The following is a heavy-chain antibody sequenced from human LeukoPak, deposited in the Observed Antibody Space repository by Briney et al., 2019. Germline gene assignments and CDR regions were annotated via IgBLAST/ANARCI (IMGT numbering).Heavy chain of an antibody. CDR3: ARGLGKWLFPRCYYYMDV. CDR2: INHSGGT. J-gene: IGHJ6*03. CDR1: GGSFSGYY. Sequence: SETLSLTCAVYGGSFSGYYWSWIRQPPGKGLEWIGEINHSGGTNYNPSLKSRVTISVDTSKNQFSLKLSSVTAADTAVYYCARGLGKWLFPRCYYYMDVWGKGTTVTVSS. D-gene: IGHD3-22*01. V-gene: IGHV4-34*01.